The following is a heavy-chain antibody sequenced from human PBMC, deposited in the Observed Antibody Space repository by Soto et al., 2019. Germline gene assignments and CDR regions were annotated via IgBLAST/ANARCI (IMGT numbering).Heavy chain of an antibody. J-gene: IGHJ6*02. CDR3: ARGSPYGMDV. Sequence: EVQLVESGGGLVQPGGSLRVSCAASGFTFGSYWMNWVRQAPGKGLVWVSRIDSDGSSTTYADSVKGRFTTSRDNAKNTLYLQMSSLRVEDTAVYYCARGSPYGMDVWGQGTKVTVSS. CDR2: IDSDGSST. CDR1: GFTFGSYW. V-gene: IGHV3-74*01. D-gene: IGHD1-26*01.